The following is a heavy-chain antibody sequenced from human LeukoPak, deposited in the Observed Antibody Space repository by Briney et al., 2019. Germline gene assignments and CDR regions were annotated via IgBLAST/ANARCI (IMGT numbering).Heavy chain of an antibody. CDR2: IYPGDSDT. Sequence: PGESLKISCKGSGYSFATYWLGWVRQMPGKGLEWMGIIYPGDSDTRYSPSFQGQVTISADKSISTAFLQWSSLKASDTAMYYCARRGYCGGDCYSDYWGQGTLVTVSS. D-gene: IGHD2-21*01. CDR1: GYSFATYW. J-gene: IGHJ4*02. V-gene: IGHV5-51*01. CDR3: ARRGYCGGDCYSDY.